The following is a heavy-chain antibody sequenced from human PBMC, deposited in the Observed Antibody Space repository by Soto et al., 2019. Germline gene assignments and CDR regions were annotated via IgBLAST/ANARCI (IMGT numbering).Heavy chain of an antibody. CDR2: IGRTNNT. J-gene: IGHJ4*02. Sequence: PVGSLRLSCAASGFTFSNSAMTWVRQALGKGPEWVSSIGRTNNTHYADSVKGRFAISRDNPQNTLYLQMNSLTAEDTAVYFCAKVDAYSYRTDHWGQGTLVTVSS. D-gene: IGHD3-16*02. V-gene: IGHV3-23*01. CDR3: AKVDAYSYRTDH. CDR1: GFTFSNSA.